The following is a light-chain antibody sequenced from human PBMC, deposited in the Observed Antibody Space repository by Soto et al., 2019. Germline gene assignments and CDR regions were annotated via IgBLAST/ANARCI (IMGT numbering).Light chain of an antibody. CDR1: QSVSSS. J-gene: IGKJ2*01. V-gene: IGKV3-15*01. CDR2: GAS. Sequence: EIVMTQSPATLSVSPGERATHSCRASQSVSSSLAWYQQKPGQAPRLLIYGASTRATGIPARFSGSGSGTEFTLTISSLQSEDFAVYYCQQYNNWPPYTFGQGTKLEIK. CDR3: QQYNNWPPYT.